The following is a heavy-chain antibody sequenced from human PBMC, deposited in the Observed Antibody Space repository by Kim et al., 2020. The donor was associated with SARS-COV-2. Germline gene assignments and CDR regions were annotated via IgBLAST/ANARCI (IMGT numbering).Heavy chain of an antibody. V-gene: IGHV4-34*01. CDR1: GGSFSGYY. J-gene: IGHJ5*02. CDR2: INHSGST. D-gene: IGHD2-8*01. Sequence: SETLSLTCAVYGGSFSGYYWSWIRQPPGKGLEWIGEINHSGSTNYNPPLKSRVTISVDTSKNQFSLKLSSVTAADTAVYYCARGLGLIGNWFDPWGQGTLVTVSS. CDR3: ARGLGLIGNWFDP.